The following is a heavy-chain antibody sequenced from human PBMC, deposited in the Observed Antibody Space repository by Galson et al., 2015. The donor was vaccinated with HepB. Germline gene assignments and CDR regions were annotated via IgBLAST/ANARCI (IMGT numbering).Heavy chain of an antibody. D-gene: IGHD3-10*01. J-gene: IGHJ4*02. CDR3: ARSAYGSGSYLDY. CDR2: IYYSGST. Sequence: ETLSLTCAVSGYSISSSNWWGWIRQPPGKGLEWIGYIYYSGSTYYNPSLKSRVTMSVDTSKNQFSLKLSSVTAVDTAVYYCARSAYGSGSYLDYWGQGTLVTVSS. CDR1: GYSISSSNW. V-gene: IGHV4-28*01.